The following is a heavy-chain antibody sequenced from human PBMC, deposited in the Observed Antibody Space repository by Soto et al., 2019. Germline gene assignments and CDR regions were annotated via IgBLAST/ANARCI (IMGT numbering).Heavy chain of an antibody. CDR2: ISSSRRYI. CDR1: GSIFTSYS. Sequence: GGSLRLSCAASGSIFTSYSMNWVRQAPGKGLEWIASISSSRRYIYYADSVKGRFTISRDNAKNSLYMQMSSMRAEDTAVYYCARDSGSSSDYYGMDVWGQGTTVTVSS. J-gene: IGHJ6*02. CDR3: ARDSGSSSDYYGMDV. D-gene: IGHD6-13*01. V-gene: IGHV3-21*01.